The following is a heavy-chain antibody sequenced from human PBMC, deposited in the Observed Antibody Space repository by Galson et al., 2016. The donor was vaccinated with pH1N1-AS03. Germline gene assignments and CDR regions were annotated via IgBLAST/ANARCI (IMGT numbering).Heavy chain of an antibody. V-gene: IGHV4-59*01. CDR1: GVSIRGYY. D-gene: IGHD2-8*02. CDR2: IYNSGST. Sequence: ETLSLTCSVAGVSIRGYYWNWIRQTPGGGLEWIGYIYNSGSTDFNPSLKSRVTMSMDTSKNQFTLKLSSVSAADTAVYYCARGAPGGFGYWGQGTLVTVSS. J-gene: IGHJ4*02. CDR3: ARGAPGGFGY.